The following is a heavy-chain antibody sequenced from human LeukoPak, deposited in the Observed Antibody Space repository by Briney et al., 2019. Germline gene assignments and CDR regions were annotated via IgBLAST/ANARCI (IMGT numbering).Heavy chain of an antibody. D-gene: IGHD2-21*02. V-gene: IGHV4-39*07. CDR3: VRHGSYCGGDCYFDY. CDR1: GGSISSSSYY. Sequence: SETLSLTCTVSGGSISSSSYYWGWIRQPPGKGLEWIGSIYYSGSTYYNPSLKNRVTISVDTSKNQFSLKLSSVTAADTAVYYCVRHGSYCGGDCYFDYWGQGTLVTVSS. CDR2: IYYSGST. J-gene: IGHJ4*02.